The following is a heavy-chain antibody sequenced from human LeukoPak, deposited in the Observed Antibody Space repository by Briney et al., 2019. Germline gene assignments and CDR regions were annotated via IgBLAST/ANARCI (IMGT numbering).Heavy chain of an antibody. J-gene: IGHJ3*02. CDR2: INHSGTT. CDR3: ARHIVEVPRNVRPAFDI. CDR1: GGSISGNY. Sequence: SETLSLTCTVSGGSISGNYWSWIRQPPGKGLEWIGEINHSGTTEYNPSLKSRVTISLDTSKNQFSLKLSSVTAADTAVYYCARHIVEVPRNVRPAFDIWGQGTMVTVSS. V-gene: IGHV4-34*01. D-gene: IGHD2-2*01.